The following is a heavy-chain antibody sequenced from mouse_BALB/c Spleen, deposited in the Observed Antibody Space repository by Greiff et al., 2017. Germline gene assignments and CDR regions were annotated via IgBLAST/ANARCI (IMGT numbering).Heavy chain of an antibody. J-gene: IGHJ2*01. D-gene: IGHD1-1*01. V-gene: IGHV1-9*01. CDR2: ILPGSGST. CDR1: GYTFSSYW. Sequence: VQLQESGAELMKPGASVKISCKATGYTFSSYWIEWVKQRPGHGLEWIGEILPGSGSTNYNEKFKGKATFTADTSSNTAYMQLSSLTSEDSAVYYCARPGSSGYFDYWGQGTTLTVSS. CDR3: ARPGSSGYFDY.